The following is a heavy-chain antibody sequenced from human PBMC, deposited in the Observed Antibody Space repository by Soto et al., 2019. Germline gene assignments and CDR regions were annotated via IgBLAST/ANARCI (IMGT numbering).Heavy chain of an antibody. V-gene: IGHV4-4*07. J-gene: IGHJ6*02. CDR1: GGSIRSYY. CDR3: ARGPRGYVYYHGMDV. Sequence: SETLSLTCTVSGGSIRSYYVSWIRQSAGKGLEWIGRIDTSGTTNYNPSLESRVTMSVDASKNHFSLNLSSVTAADTAVYYCARGPRGYVYYHGMDVWGQGTTVTVSS. D-gene: IGHD3-10*01. CDR2: IDTSGTT.